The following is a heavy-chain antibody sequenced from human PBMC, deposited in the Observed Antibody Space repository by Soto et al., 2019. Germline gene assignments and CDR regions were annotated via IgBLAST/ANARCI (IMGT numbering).Heavy chain of an antibody. Sequence: EVQLVESGGGLVQPGGSLRLSCAASGFTFSSYWMHWVRQTPGKGLVWVSRISTDGDITTYADSVKGRFTISRDNGKNTGYLQMNSLRAEDTAVYYCARVLRGSGGWFDPWGQGTLVTVSS. D-gene: IGHD6-25*01. V-gene: IGHV3-74*01. J-gene: IGHJ5*02. CDR3: ARVLRGSGGWFDP. CDR1: GFTFSSYW. CDR2: ISTDGDIT.